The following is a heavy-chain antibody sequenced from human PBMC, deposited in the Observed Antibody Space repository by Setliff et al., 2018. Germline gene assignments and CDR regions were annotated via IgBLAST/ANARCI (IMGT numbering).Heavy chain of an antibody. D-gene: IGHD3-3*01. J-gene: IGHJ6*03. V-gene: IGHV4-61*09. CDR3: ARVSGFLYVDV. CDR1: GGSISSRTYY. CDR2: IYTSWST. Sequence: SETLSLTCNVSGGSISSRTYYWSWFRQPAGKGLEWIGHIYTSWSTNYNPSLKSRVTMSVDTTKNRFSLKLTSVTAADTAVYYCARVSGFLYVDVWGKGTTVTVSS.